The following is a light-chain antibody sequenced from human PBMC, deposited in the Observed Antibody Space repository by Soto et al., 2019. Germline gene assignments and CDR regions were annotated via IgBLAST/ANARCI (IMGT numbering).Light chain of an antibody. CDR3: CSYAGSSTYV. CDR1: SSDVGSYNL. CDR2: EGS. J-gene: IGLJ1*01. Sequence: QSVLTQPASVSGSPGQSITISCTGTSSDVGSYNLVSWYQQHPGKAPKLMIYEGSKRPSGVSNRFSGSKSGNTASLTISGLQAEDEAVYYCCSYAGSSTYVFGTGTKLTV. V-gene: IGLV2-23*01.